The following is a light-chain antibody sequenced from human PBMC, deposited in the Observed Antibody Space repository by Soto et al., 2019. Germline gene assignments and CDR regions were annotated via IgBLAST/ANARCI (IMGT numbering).Light chain of an antibody. CDR1: QSVSSN. CDR2: GAS. CDR3: QQYNNWPRT. V-gene: IGKV3-15*01. Sequence: EIVLTQSPGTPAFSPGERATPSCRASQSVSSNFAWYQQKPGQAPRLLIYGASTRATGIPARFSGSGSGTEFTLTISSLQSEDFAVYYCQQYNNWPRTFGQGTKVDI. J-gene: IGKJ1*01.